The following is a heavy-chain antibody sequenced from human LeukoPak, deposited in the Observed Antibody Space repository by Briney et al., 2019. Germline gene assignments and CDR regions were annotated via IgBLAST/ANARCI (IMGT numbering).Heavy chain of an antibody. D-gene: IGHD1-7*01. Sequence: SETLSLTCTVSGGSISSGDYYWSWIRQPPGKGLEWIGYIYYRGSTYYNPSLKSRVTNSIDTSKNQFSLKLNSVTAADMAVYSCARLQLRYWYFDLWGRGTLVTVSS. CDR3: ARLQLRYWYFDL. CDR1: GGSISSGDYY. J-gene: IGHJ2*01. V-gene: IGHV4-30-4*08. CDR2: IYYRGST.